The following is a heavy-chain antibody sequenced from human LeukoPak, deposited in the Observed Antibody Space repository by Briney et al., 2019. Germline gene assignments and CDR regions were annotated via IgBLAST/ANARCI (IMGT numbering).Heavy chain of an antibody. CDR2: ISGSGGST. J-gene: IGHJ4*02. Sequence: GGSLRLSCAASGFTFSSYAMSWVRQAPGKGLEWVSAISGSGGSTYYADSVKGRFTISRDNSKNTLYLQMNSLRAEDTAVYYCAKPTKMTAVVTAYFDYWGQGTLVTVSS. CDR1: GFTFSSYA. V-gene: IGHV3-23*01. CDR3: AKPTKMTAVVTAYFDY. D-gene: IGHD4-23*01.